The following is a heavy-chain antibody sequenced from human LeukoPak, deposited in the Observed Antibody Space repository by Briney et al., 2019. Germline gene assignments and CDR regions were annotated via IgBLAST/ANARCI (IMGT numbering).Heavy chain of an antibody. CDR3: ARGRTQNYYYYYMDV. CDR2: IYHSGST. Sequence: PSETLSLTCTASGGSISSSSYYWGWIRQPPGKGLEWIGYIYHSGSTYYNPSLKSRVTISVDRSKNQFSLKLSSVTAADTAVYYCARGRTQNYYYYYMDVWGKGTTVTVSS. J-gene: IGHJ6*03. CDR1: GGSISSSSYY. V-gene: IGHV4-30-2*01.